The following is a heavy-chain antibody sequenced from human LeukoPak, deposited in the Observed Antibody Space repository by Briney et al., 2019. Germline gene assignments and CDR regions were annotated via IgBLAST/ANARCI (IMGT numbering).Heavy chain of an antibody. CDR2: LYRGGNT. Sequence: VGSLRLSCAASGLTVSDNFMSWVRQAPGKGLEWVSVLYRGGNTYYADSVRGRFTISRDNSKYMVYLQMNSLTAEDTAVYYCARDRIEGATSDFDYWGQGTLVTVSS. D-gene: IGHD2-21*01. CDR1: GLTVSDNF. CDR3: ARDRIEGATSDFDY. V-gene: IGHV3-66*01. J-gene: IGHJ4*02.